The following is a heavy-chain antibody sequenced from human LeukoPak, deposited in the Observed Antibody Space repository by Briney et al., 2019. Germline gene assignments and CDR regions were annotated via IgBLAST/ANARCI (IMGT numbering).Heavy chain of an antibody. Sequence: PGGSLRHSCAASGFTFSRYSMNWVRQAPGKGLEWVSSISISSNYIYYTDSAKGRFTISRDNAKNSLYLQMNSLRAEDTAVYYCARGLTDYYYYYMDVWGKGTTVTISS. J-gene: IGHJ6*03. D-gene: IGHD1-14*01. V-gene: IGHV3-21*01. CDR2: ISISSNYI. CDR1: GFTFSRYS. CDR3: ARGLTDYYYYYMDV.